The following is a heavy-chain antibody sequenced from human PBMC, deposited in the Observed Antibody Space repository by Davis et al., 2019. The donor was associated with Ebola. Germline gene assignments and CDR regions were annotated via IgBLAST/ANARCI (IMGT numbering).Heavy chain of an antibody. Sequence: PSETLSLTCAVYGGSFSGYYWSWIRQPPGKGLEWIGEINHSGSTNYNPSLKSRVTISVDTSKNQFSLKLSSVTAADTAVYYCARDFYYDTSGFYYQGSAHAFDLWSQGTMVTVSS. CDR2: INHSGST. CDR1: GGSFSGYY. CDR3: ARDFYYDTSGFYYQGSAHAFDL. D-gene: IGHD3-22*01. V-gene: IGHV4-34*01. J-gene: IGHJ3*01.